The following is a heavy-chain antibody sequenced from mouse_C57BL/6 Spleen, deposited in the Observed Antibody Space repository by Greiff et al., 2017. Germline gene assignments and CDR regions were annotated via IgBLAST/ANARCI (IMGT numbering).Heavy chain of an antibody. V-gene: IGHV1-82*01. CDR1: GYAFSSSW. Sequence: QVQLQQSGPELVKPGASVKISCKASGYAFSSSWMNWVKQRPGKGLEWIGRIYPGDGDTNYNGKFKGKATLTADKSSSTAYMQLSSLTSEDSAVYFCAREGAYYGLDYRGQGTTLTVSS. CDR2: IYPGDGDT. CDR3: AREGAYYGLDY. J-gene: IGHJ2*01. D-gene: IGHD2-10*01.